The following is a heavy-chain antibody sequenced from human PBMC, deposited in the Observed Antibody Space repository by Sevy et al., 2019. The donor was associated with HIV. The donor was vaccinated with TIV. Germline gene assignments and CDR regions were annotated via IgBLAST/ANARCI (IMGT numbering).Heavy chain of an antibody. CDR2: ISYGGST. D-gene: IGHD2-2*01. V-gene: IGHV4-39*01. CDR3: ARRVAAAGQGNEYFQH. J-gene: IGHJ1*01. CDR1: GGSITDKKYY. Sequence: WETLSLTCTVSGGSITDKKYYWASIRQPPGKGLEWIGRISYGGSTYYNPSLQSRVTLSVDTCKNQFSLNLSSVTAAVTAKYYCARRVAAAGQGNEYFQHWGRGTLVTVSS.